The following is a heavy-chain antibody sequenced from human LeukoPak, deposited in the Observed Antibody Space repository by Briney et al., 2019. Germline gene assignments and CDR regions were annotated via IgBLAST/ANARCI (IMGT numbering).Heavy chain of an antibody. CDR2: INQDGSEK. Sequence: GGSLRLSCAASGFTFSGHWMSWVRQAPGEGLEWVASINQDGSEKYYVDSVKGRFIISRDNAKSSLYLQMDSLRAEETAVYHCARGHLWLQNWGQGTLVTVSS. V-gene: IGHV3-7*03. CDR3: ARGHLWLQN. J-gene: IGHJ4*02. CDR1: GFTFSGHW. D-gene: IGHD3-3*02.